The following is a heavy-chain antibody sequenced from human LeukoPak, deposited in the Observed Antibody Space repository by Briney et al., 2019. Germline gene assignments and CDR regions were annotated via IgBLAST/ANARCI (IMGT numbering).Heavy chain of an antibody. CDR1: GYPFTSFG. J-gene: IGHJ4*02. Sequence: ASVKVSCKASGYPFTSFGISWVRQAPGQGLEWMGWISDYNGKTKYAYNLQGRVTMTTDTSTSTAYMELGSLRSDDMAVYYCARDRVYDYSNPRGFDYWGQGTLVTVSS. D-gene: IGHD4-11*01. CDR3: ARDRVYDYSNPRGFDY. CDR2: ISDYNGKT. V-gene: IGHV1-18*03.